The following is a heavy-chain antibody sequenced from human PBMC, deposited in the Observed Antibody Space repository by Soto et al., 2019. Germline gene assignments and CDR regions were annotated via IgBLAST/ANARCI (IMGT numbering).Heavy chain of an antibody. D-gene: IGHD2-2*02. CDR2: IYYSGST. V-gene: IGHV4-39*01. Sequence: QLQLQESGPGLVKPSETLSLTCTVSVGPISISSYYWGWIGQPPGKGRGWIGSIYYSGSTYYNPSLKSRVTISVDTSKNQFSLKLSSVTAADTAVYYCARTYCSSTSCYTRANHNWFDPWGQGTLVTVSS. J-gene: IGHJ5*02. CDR3: ARTYCSSTSCYTRANHNWFDP. CDR1: VGPISISSYY.